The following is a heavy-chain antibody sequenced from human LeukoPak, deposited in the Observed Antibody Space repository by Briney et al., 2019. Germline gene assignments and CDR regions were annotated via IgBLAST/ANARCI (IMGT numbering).Heavy chain of an antibody. Sequence: SETLSLTCAVYGGSFSGYYWSWIRQPPGKGLEWIGENNHSGSTNYNPSLKSRVTISVDTSKNQFSLKLSSVTAADTAVYYCARGSRIAAAGTIDYWGQGTLVTVSS. V-gene: IGHV4-34*01. CDR3: ARGSRIAAAGTIDY. CDR2: NNHSGST. D-gene: IGHD6-13*01. CDR1: GGSFSGYY. J-gene: IGHJ4*02.